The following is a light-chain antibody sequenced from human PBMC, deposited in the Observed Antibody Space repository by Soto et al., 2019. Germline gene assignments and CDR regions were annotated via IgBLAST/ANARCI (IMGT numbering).Light chain of an antibody. CDR1: STDFVSYNR. V-gene: IGLV2-18*01. Sequence: QSVLTQPPSVSGSPGQSVTISCTGTSTDFVSYNRVSWYQQPPGTATKLIXYXASNRPSGVPDRFSGSKSGNTASLTISGLQAADEADYYCSLYTSENTYVFGTGKTVPV. J-gene: IGLJ1*01. CDR3: SLYTSENTYV. CDR2: XAS.